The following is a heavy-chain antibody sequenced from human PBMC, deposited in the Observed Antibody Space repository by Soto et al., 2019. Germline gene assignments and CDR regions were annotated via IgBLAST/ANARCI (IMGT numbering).Heavy chain of an antibody. D-gene: IGHD5-12*01. CDR3: AREQYRGYSGYDSRYFDY. V-gene: IGHV4-31*03. Sequence: QVQLQESGPGLVKPSQTLSLTCTVSGGSISSGGYYWSWIRQHPGKGLEWIGYIYYSGSTYYNPSLKSRVTISVDTSKNQFSLKLSSVTAADTAVYYCAREQYRGYSGYDSRYFDYWGQGTLVTVSS. J-gene: IGHJ4*02. CDR2: IYYSGST. CDR1: GGSISSGGYY.